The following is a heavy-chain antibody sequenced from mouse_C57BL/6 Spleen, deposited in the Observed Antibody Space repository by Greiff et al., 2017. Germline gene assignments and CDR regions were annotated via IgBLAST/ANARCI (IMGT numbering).Heavy chain of an antibody. CDR1: GYTFTSYW. CDR3: AIPTQALSYAMDY. V-gene: IGHV1-74*01. Sequence: QVQLQQPGAELVKPGASVKVSCKASGYTFTSYWMHWVKQRPGQGLEWIGRIHPSDSDTNYNQKFKGKATLTVDQSSSTAYMQLSSLTSEDSAVYYCAIPTQALSYAMDYWGQGTSVTVSS. J-gene: IGHJ4*01. D-gene: IGHD3-2*02. CDR2: IHPSDSDT.